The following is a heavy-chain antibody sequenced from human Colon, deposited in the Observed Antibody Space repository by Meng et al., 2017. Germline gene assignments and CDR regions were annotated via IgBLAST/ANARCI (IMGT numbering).Heavy chain of an antibody. J-gene: IGHJ4*02. CDR2: IYPADGNR. Sequence: HVQLVQSGAELKKPGASVKGSGQASGYSCTSYGMNWLRQAPGQRPEWMGWIYPADGNRRYSQKFQDRLTITTDTFARTAYMELSSLRSEDTAVYFCARDERGGPYYFDYWGQGTLVTVSS. CDR3: ARDERGGPYYFDY. V-gene: IGHV1-3*01. CDR1: GYSCTSYG.